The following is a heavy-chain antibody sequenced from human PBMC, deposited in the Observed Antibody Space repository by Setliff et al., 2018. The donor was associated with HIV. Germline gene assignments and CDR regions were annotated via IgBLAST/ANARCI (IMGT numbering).Heavy chain of an antibody. CDR1: GASNSSHNYY. J-gene: IGHJ1*01. Sequence: SETLSLTCTVSGASNSSHNYYWSWIRQHPGKGLEWIGYIYYSGNTYYSPSLKSRLTISVDTSKNQFSLRLRSVTAADTAVYYCARGADASGYFYREYFQHWGQGTLVTVSS. CDR3: ARGADASGYFYREYFQH. CDR2: IYYSGNT. D-gene: IGHD3-22*01. V-gene: IGHV4-31*03.